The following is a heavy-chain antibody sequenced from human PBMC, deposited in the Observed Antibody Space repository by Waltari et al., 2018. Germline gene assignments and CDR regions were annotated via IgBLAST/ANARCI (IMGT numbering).Heavy chain of an antibody. CDR2: IYYSGST. V-gene: IGHV4-31*03. J-gene: IGHJ3*02. CDR3: ARVYGDYDAFDI. D-gene: IGHD4-17*01. CDR1: GGSISSGGYS. Sequence: QVQLQESGPGLVKPSQTLSLTCTVSGGSISSGGYSWSWIRQHPGKGLEWIGYIYYSGSTYYNPSLKSRVTISVDTSKNQFSLKLSSVTAADTAVYYCARVYGDYDAFDIWGQGTMVTVSS.